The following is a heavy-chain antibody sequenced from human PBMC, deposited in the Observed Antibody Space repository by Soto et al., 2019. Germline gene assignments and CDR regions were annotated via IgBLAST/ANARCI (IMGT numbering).Heavy chain of an antibody. CDR1: GFTFSNAW. Sequence: EVQLVESGGGLVKPGGSLRLSCAASGFTFSNAWMSWVRQAPGKGLEWVGRIKSKTDGGTTDYAAPVKGRFTISRDDSKNTLYLQMNSLKTEDTAVYYCTTDPDCSGGGCYSDYYYGMDVWGQGTTVTVSS. J-gene: IGHJ6*02. CDR2: IKSKTDGGTT. D-gene: IGHD2-15*01. CDR3: TTDPDCSGGGCYSDYYYGMDV. V-gene: IGHV3-15*01.